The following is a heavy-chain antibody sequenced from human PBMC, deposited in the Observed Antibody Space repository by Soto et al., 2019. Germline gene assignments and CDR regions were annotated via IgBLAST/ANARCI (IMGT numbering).Heavy chain of an antibody. CDR2: IYYSGST. V-gene: IGHV4-39*01. J-gene: IGHJ4*02. CDR1: GGSISSSSYY. Sequence: QLQLQESGPGLVKPSETLSLTCTVSGGSISSSSYYWGWIRQPPGKGLEWIGSIYYSGSTYYNPSLKSRVTISVDTSKNQFSLKLSSVTAADTAVYYCASGKYDILTGSDESFDYWGQGTLVTVSS. D-gene: IGHD3-9*01. CDR3: ASGKYDILTGSDESFDY.